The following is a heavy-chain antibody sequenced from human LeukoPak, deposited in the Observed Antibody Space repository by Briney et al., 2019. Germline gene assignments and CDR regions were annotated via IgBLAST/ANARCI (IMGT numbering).Heavy chain of an antibody. J-gene: IGHJ4*02. CDR3: VKDQSYCSGGSCYYYFDH. D-gene: IGHD2-15*01. Sequence: GGSLRLSCSASGFTFRSYAMQWVRQAPGKGLEYVSAIGSNGGSTYYADSVKGRLTISRDNSKNTLYLQMSSLRGEDTAVYYCVKDQSYCSGGSCYYYFDHWGQGTPVTVSS. V-gene: IGHV3-64D*09. CDR1: GFTFRSYA. CDR2: IGSNGGST.